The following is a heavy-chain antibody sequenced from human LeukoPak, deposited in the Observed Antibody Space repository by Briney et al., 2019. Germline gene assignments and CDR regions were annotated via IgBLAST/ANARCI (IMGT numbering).Heavy chain of an antibody. J-gene: IGHJ4*02. CDR1: GGSFSGYY. D-gene: IGHD3-10*01. V-gene: IGHV4-34*10. CDR2: IFNTGNT. CDR3: ASRPADTTWYGVFDY. Sequence: SETLSLTCAVYGGSFSGYYWTWIRQTPGKRLEWIGYIFNTGNTNYNPSLASRVTMSVDTSRAQFFLRLSPVTAADTAIYYCASRPADTTWYGVFDYWSQGTLVTVSS.